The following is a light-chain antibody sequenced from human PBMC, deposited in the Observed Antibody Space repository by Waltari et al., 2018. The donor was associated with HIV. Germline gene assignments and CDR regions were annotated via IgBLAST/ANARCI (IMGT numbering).Light chain of an antibody. CDR2: VEGSGSF. J-gene: IGLJ2*01. CDR1: SGHSSYI. V-gene: IGLV4-60*03. Sequence: QPVLTQSSSASASLESSVKLTCTLSSGHSSYIIAWHQQQPGKAPRYLMKVEGSGSFNKGSGVPDRFSGSSSGADRCLTISNLQSEDEADYYCETWDSDIRVFGGGTKLTVL. CDR3: ETWDSDIRV.